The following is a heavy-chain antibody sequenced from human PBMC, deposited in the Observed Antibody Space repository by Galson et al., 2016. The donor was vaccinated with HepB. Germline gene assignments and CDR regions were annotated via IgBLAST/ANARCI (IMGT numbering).Heavy chain of an antibody. Sequence: SLRLSCAVSGFIVSSNDMSWVRQAPGKGLEWVSRINSDGSSTGFADSVKGRFTISRDNAKNTLYLQMNSRRAEDTAVYYCASSVRGSGSPPGGYWGQGTLVTVSS. CDR1: GFIVSSND. CDR2: INSDGSST. J-gene: IGHJ4*02. V-gene: IGHV3-74*01. CDR3: ASSVRGSGSPPGGY. D-gene: IGHD3-10*01.